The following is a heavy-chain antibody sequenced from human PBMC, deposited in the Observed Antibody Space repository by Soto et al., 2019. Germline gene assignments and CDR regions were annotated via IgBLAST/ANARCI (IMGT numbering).Heavy chain of an antibody. CDR3: ARSIAARLNWFDP. CDR1: GFTFSSYG. J-gene: IGHJ5*02. CDR2: ISYDGSNK. Sequence: GGSLRLSCAASGFTFSSYGMHWVRQAPGKGLEWVAVISYDGSNKYYADSVKGRFTISRDNAKNSLYLQMSSLRAEDTAVYYCARSIAARLNWFDPWGQGTLVTVSS. V-gene: IGHV3-30*03. D-gene: IGHD6-6*01.